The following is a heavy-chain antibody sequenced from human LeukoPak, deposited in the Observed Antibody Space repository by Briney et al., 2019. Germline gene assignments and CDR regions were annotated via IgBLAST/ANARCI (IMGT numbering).Heavy chain of an antibody. CDR3: ASRSSIWSGYQDTLYYFDS. Sequence: SETLSLTCTVSGGSISSYYWSWIRQPPGKRLEWIGHIYYSGSTNYNPSLKSRVTISVDTSKNQFSLKLSSVTAADTAVYYCASRSSIWSGYQDTLYYFDSWGQGTLVTVST. D-gene: IGHD3-3*01. CDR1: GGSISSYY. V-gene: IGHV4-59*01. CDR2: IYYSGST. J-gene: IGHJ4*02.